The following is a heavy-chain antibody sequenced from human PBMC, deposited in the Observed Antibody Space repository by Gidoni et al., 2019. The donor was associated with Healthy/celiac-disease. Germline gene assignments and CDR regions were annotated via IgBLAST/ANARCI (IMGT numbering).Heavy chain of an antibody. Sequence: QVQLVQSGAAVKKPGSSVKVSCKASGGTFSSYTISWVRQAPGQGLEWMGRIIPILGIANYEQKFQGRVTITADKSTSTAYMELSSLRSEDTTVYYCARDLASPRGMATIADYYYGMDVWGQGTTVTVSS. CDR1: GGTFSSYT. V-gene: IGHV1-69*08. CDR2: IIPILGIA. J-gene: IGHJ6*02. D-gene: IGHD5-12*01. CDR3: ARDLASPRGMATIADYYYGMDV.